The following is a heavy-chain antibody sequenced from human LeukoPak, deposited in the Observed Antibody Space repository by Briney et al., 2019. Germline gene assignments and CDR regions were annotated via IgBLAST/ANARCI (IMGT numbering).Heavy chain of an antibody. Sequence: GGSLRLSCAASGFTFSSYWMHWVRQAPGKGLVWVSRINSDGSSTSYADSVKGRFTISRDNAKNTLYLQMNSLRAEDTAVYYCARDPYYYDSSGYYYAGYFDYWGQGTLVTVSS. CDR1: GFTFSSYW. CDR3: ARDPYYYDSSGYYYAGYFDY. J-gene: IGHJ4*02. V-gene: IGHV3-74*01. CDR2: INSDGSST. D-gene: IGHD3-22*01.